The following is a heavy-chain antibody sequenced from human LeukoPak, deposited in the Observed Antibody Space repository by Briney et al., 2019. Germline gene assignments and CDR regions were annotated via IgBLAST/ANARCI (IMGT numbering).Heavy chain of an antibody. V-gene: IGHV3-23*01. CDR3: AKATGTLDN. CDR2: ISNGYGVT. J-gene: IGHJ4*02. D-gene: IGHD1-1*01. CDR1: GLTFSTYA. Sequence: GGSLRLSCAASGLTFSTYAMSWVRQAPGKGLDWISTISNGYGVTYYADSVKGRFTISRDNSKNTLYLQMNSLTAEDTAMYYCAKATGTLDNWGQGTLVTVSS.